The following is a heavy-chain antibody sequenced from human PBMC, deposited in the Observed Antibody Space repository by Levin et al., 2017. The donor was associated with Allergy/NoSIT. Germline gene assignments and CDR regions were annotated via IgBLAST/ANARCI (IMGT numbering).Heavy chain of an antibody. D-gene: IGHD2-2*01. CDR2: ISGGGNST. CDR1: GFTFRIYS. Sequence: GGSLRLSCAASGFTFRIYSMSWVRQSPGKGLEWVSTISGGGNSTYYADSVKGRFTISRDISKNTLYLQMNSLRADDTAVYYCAQDRVPAAGHWGQGTLVTVSS. V-gene: IGHV3-23*01. CDR3: AQDRVPAAGH. J-gene: IGHJ4*02.